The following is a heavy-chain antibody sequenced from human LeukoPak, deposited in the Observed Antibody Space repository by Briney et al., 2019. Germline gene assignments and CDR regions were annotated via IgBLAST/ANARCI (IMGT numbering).Heavy chain of an antibody. Sequence: ASVKVTCKASGYTFPGHYMHWVRQAAGQGLEWMGWINPTSGDTYSAQKFQGRVTMTTDTSISTAYMELSRLRSDDTAVYYCARLITDDAFDIWGQGTMVSVSS. V-gene: IGHV1-2*02. CDR2: INPTSGDT. D-gene: IGHD1-14*01. J-gene: IGHJ3*02. CDR3: ARLITDDAFDI. CDR1: GYTFPGHY.